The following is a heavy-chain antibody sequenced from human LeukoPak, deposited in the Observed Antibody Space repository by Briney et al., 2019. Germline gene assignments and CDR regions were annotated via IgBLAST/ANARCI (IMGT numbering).Heavy chain of an antibody. CDR1: GFTFSSYW. CDR2: IKQDGSEK. D-gene: IGHD6-19*01. V-gene: IGHV3-7*01. J-gene: IGHJ4*02. CDR3: ARDQGSGWPTDNDY. Sequence: GGSLRLSCAASGFTFSSYWMSWVRQAPGKGLEWVANIKQDGSEKYYVDSVKGRFTISRDNAKNSLYLQMNSLRAEDTAVYYCARDQGSGWPTDNDYWGQGTLVTVSS.